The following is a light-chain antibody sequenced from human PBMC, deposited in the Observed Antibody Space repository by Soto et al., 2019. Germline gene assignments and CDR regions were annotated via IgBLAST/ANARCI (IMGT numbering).Light chain of an antibody. J-gene: IGLJ1*01. V-gene: IGLV1-51*01. CDR1: SSNIGGNY. Sequence: QSALTQPPSLSAAPGQKVTISCSGSSSNIGGNYVSWYQQFPGAVPKLLFYDDNKRPSGIPDRFSGSKSGTSATLAITGLQTGDGADYYCGTWDSNLSAGSYVFGTGTKLTVL. CDR2: DDN. CDR3: GTWDSNLSAGSYV.